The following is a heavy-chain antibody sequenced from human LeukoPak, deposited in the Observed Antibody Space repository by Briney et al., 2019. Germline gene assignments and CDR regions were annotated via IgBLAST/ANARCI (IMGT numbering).Heavy chain of an antibody. J-gene: IGHJ4*02. D-gene: IGHD3-9*01. Sequence: SETLSLTCTVSGGSISNYYWTWIRQPPGKGLEWIGYIYYSGSTNYNHSFESRVTISVDTSKTQFSLNLRSVTAADTAVYYCARAASYDLFYDWGQGTLVTVSS. CDR3: ARAASYDLFYD. CDR1: GGSISNYY. CDR2: IYYSGST. V-gene: IGHV4-59*01.